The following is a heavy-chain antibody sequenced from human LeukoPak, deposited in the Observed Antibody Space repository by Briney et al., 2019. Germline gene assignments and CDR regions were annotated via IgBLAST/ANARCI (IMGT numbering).Heavy chain of an antibody. CDR2: ISSSSNYI. CDR1: GFTFSTHI. Sequence: GRSLRLSCAASGFTFSTHIMNWVRQAPGKGLEWVSSISSSSNYIYYADSVKGRFTISRDNAKNSLCLQMNSLRAEDTAVYYCARDDSTFGYWGQGTLVTVSS. V-gene: IGHV3-21*01. CDR3: ARDDSTFGY. D-gene: IGHD2/OR15-2a*01. J-gene: IGHJ4*02.